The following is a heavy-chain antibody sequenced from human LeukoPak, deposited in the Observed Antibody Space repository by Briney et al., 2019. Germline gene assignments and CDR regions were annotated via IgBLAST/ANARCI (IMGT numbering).Heavy chain of an antibody. Sequence: GGSLRLSCAASGFSFSGYWMTWVRQGPGKGLEWVANIKEDGSEKYYADFVKGRFTISRDNANNSLDLQMNSLRAEDTAVYYCARRGSTDYWGQGTLVTVSS. J-gene: IGHJ4*02. V-gene: IGHV3-7*03. CDR2: IKEDGSEK. CDR1: GFSFSGYW. D-gene: IGHD2/OR15-2a*01. CDR3: ARRGSTDY.